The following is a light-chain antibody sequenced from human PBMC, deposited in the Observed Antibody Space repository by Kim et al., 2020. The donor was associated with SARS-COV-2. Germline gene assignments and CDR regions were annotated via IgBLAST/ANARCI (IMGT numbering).Light chain of an antibody. CDR2: KDT. CDR1: SLSDQY. Sequence: SYELTQPPSVSVSPGQTAWITCSGDSLSDQYVYWYQQKPGQAPVLVIYKDTERPSGIPERFSGSSSGTLTISGVQAEDEADYYCQSADKGGVYPEFGRGTQPSVL. J-gene: IGLJ3*02. CDR3: QSADKGGVYPE. V-gene: IGLV3-25*03.